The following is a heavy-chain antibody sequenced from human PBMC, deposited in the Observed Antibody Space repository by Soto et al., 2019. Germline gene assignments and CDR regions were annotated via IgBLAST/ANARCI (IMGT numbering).Heavy chain of an antibody. CDR3: VRRRGDGYTLNWFDP. CDR1: GFSLNDASMG. D-gene: IGHD5-12*01. V-gene: IGHV2-26*01. J-gene: IGHJ5*02. CDR2: IFSNDAK. Sequence: QVTLKESGPVLVKPTETLTLTCTVSGFSLNDASMGVSWIRQPPGKALEWLALIFSNDAKAYTASLKTRLTISKDTSKRQVVLSMANVDPVDTGTYYCVRRRGDGYTLNWFDPWGQGTLVTVSS.